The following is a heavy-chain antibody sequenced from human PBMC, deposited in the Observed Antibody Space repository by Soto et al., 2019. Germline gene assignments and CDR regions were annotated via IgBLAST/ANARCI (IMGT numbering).Heavy chain of an antibody. CDR3: ARGRETAREYYYYMDV. J-gene: IGHJ6*03. V-gene: IGHV4-34*01. CDR2: INHSGST. D-gene: IGHD1-26*01. Sequence: SETLSLTCAVYGGSFSGYYWSWIHQPPGKGLEWIGEINHSGSTNYNPSLKSRVTISVETSKNRFSRKLSSVTAADTAVYYCARGRETAREYYYYMDVWGKGTTVTVSS. CDR1: GGSFSGYY.